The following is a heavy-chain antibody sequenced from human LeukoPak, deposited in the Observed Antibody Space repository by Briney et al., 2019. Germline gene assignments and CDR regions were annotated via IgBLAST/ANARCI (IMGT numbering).Heavy chain of an antibody. CDR3: ARHRDYYDT. D-gene: IGHD3-22*01. CDR1: GASINNNF. CDR2: IYSSGSA. V-gene: IGHV4-59*08. Sequence: SEALSLTCTVSGASINNNFWTWIRQPPGKGLEWIGYIYSSGSANYNPSLKSRVIISGDTSKNQISLNLTSVTAADTAVYFCARHRDYYDTWGHGTLVTVSS. J-gene: IGHJ4*01.